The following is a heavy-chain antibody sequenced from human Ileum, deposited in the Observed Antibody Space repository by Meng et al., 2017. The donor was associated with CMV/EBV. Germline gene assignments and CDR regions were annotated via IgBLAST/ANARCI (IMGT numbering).Heavy chain of an antibody. J-gene: IGHJ4*02. V-gene: IGHV4-59*11. D-gene: IGHD1-1*01. CDR3: AERGGGY. CDR1: GVSIRTHY. CDR2: IHYTGRA. Sequence: QGQRQQSGPGLVKPSETLSLTCRVSGVSIRTHYWSWVRQTPGKGLEWIASIHYTGRADYSPSLKSRLTISVDTSDSQLSLKLSSVTPADTAMYYCAERGGGYWGQGILVTVSS.